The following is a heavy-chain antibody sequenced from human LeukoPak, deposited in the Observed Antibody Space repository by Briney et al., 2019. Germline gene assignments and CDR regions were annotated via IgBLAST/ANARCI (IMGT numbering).Heavy chain of an antibody. J-gene: IGHJ4*02. Sequence: GGSLRLSCAASGFTFSSYEMNWVRQAPGKGLEWVSYISSSGSTIYYADSVKGRFTISRDNAKNTLYLQMNSLRAEDTAVYYCATLKVVTASDYWGQGTLVTVSS. CDR1: GFTFSSYE. V-gene: IGHV3-48*03. CDR3: ATLKVVTASDY. D-gene: IGHD2-21*02. CDR2: ISSSGSTI.